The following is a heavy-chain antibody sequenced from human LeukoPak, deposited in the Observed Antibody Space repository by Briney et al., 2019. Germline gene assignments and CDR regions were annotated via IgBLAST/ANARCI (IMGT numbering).Heavy chain of an antibody. Sequence: ASVKVSCKASGHTFTSYGFSWVRQAPGQGLEWMGWISAYNGNTNYAQKLQGRVTMTTDTSTSTAYMELRSLRSDDTAFYYCILLLNRDAFDIWGQGTMVAVSS. V-gene: IGHV1-18*01. CDR1: GHTFTSYG. CDR3: ILLLNRDAFDI. D-gene: IGHD1-14*01. J-gene: IGHJ3*02. CDR2: ISAYNGNT.